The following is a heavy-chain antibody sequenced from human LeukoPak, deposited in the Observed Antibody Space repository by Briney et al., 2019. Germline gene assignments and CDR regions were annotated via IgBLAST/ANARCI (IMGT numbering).Heavy chain of an antibody. J-gene: IGHJ4*02. CDR1: GGSFGGYY. V-gene: IGHV4-34*01. D-gene: IGHD6-19*01. CDR2: INHSGST. CDR3: ARVPVAGPFDY. Sequence: SETLSLTCAVYGGSFGGYYWSWIRQPPGKGLEWIGEINHSGSTNYNPSLKSRVTISVDTSKNQFSLKLGSVTAADTAVYYCARVPVAGPFDYWGQGTLVTVSS.